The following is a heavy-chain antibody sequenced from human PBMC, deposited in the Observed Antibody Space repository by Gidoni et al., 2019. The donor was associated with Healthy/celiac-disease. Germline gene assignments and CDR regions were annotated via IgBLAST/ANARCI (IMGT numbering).Heavy chain of an antibody. CDR3: AGGKDIVVVVAALCGMDV. V-gene: IGHV1-69*01. CDR1: GGTFSSYA. CDR2: IIPIFGTA. Sequence: QVQLVQSGAEVKKPGSSVKVSCKASGGTFSSYAISWVRQAPGQGLEWMGGIIPIFGTANYAQKFQGRVTITADESTSTAYMELSSLRSEDTAVYYCAGGKDIVVVVAALCGMDVWGQGTTVTVSS. J-gene: IGHJ6*02. D-gene: IGHD2-15*01.